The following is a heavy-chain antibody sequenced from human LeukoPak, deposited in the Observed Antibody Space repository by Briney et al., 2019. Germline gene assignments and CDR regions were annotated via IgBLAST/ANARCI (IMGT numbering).Heavy chain of an antibody. J-gene: IGHJ4*02. D-gene: IGHD3-3*01. Sequence: SETLSLTCAVYGGSFRGYYWSWIRQPPGKGLEWIGEINHSGSTNYNPSLKSRVTISVDTSKNQFSLKLSSVTAADTAVYYCARGRRGITIFGVVTSYYFDYWGQETLVTVSS. CDR2: INHSGST. V-gene: IGHV4-34*01. CDR1: GGSFRGYY. CDR3: ARGRRGITIFGVVTSYYFDY.